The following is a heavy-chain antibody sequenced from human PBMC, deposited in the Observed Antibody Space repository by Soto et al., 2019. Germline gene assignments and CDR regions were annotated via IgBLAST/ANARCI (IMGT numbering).Heavy chain of an antibody. V-gene: IGHV4-39*01. D-gene: IGHD3-22*01. CDR2: IHYSGST. Sequence: SETLSLTCTVSGCSISSNIYYWGWIRQPPGKGLEWIGNIHYSGSTYYDSSLQSRVTISIDTSKNQFSLKLSSVTATDTAVYYCASQHYYDSSGYYVVYWGQGTLVTVSS. CDR3: ASQHYYDSSGYYVVY. CDR1: GCSISSNIYY. J-gene: IGHJ4*02.